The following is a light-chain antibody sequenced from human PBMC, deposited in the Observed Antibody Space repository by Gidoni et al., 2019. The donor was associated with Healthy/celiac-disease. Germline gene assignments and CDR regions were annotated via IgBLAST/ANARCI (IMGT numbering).Light chain of an antibody. CDR1: QSVSSN. V-gene: IGKV3-15*01. Sequence: RVLTQYTATLSVSPGERATRSCRASQSVSSNLACYQQKPRQAPRLLIICASSSATGIPARFIGSGSGTEFTLPISSLQSEDFAVYYCQQYNNWTPWTFGQGTKVEIK. J-gene: IGKJ1*01. CDR3: QQYNNWTPWT. CDR2: CAS.